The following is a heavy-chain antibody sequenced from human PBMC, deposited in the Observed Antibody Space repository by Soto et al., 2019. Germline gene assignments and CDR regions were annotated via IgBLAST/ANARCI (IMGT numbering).Heavy chain of an antibody. CDR2: INHSGST. V-gene: IGHV4-34*01. D-gene: IGHD2-2*01. Sequence: SQTLSLTCAVYGGSFSGYYWSWIRQPPGKGLEWIGEINHSGSTNYNPSLKSRVTISVDTSKNQFSLKLSSVTAADTAVYYCARVPRFDCSSTSCYGEPKYYYYLAVWGKGTTVTVAS. CDR3: ARVPRFDCSSTSCYGEPKYYYYLAV. J-gene: IGHJ6*03. CDR1: GGSFSGYY.